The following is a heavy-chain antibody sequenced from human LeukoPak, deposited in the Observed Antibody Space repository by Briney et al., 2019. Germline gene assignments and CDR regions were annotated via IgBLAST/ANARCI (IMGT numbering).Heavy chain of an antibody. D-gene: IGHD4-11*01. CDR1: GFTFSSYA. CDR2: ISGSGGST. CDR3: AKVSNYVYYFDY. Sequence: GGSLRLSCAASGFTFSSYAMSWVRPAPGKGLEWVSAISGSGGSTYYADSVKGRFTISRDNSKNTLYLRMNSLRAEDTAVYYCAKVSNYVYYFDYWGQGTLVTVSS. J-gene: IGHJ4*02. V-gene: IGHV3-23*01.